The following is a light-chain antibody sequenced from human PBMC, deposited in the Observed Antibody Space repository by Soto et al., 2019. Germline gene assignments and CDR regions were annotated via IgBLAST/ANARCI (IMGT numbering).Light chain of an antibody. J-gene: IGKJ2*01. CDR1: QTIANY. Sequence: DIQMTQSPSSLSASVGDRVTISCRPSQTIANYLNWYQHKLGNAPKLLIYAASSLQTGVPSRFSGSGSGTDFTLTINSLQPEDFATYFCHQSHSSPYTFGQGTRLEIK. V-gene: IGKV1-39*01. CDR3: HQSHSSPYT. CDR2: AAS.